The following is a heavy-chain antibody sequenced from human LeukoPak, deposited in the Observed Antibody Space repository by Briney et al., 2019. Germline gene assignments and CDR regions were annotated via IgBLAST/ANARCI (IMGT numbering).Heavy chain of an antibody. CDR1: GFTFSSYW. Sequence: PGRSLRLSCAASGFTFSSYWMHWVRQAPGKGLVWVSRINSDGSSTSYADSVKGRFTISRDNAKNTLYLQMNSLRAEDTAVYYCARDTSYYDFWSAVYYFDCWGQGTLVTVSS. V-gene: IGHV3-74*01. CDR3: ARDTSYYDFWSAVYYFDC. D-gene: IGHD3-3*01. CDR2: INSDGSST. J-gene: IGHJ4*02.